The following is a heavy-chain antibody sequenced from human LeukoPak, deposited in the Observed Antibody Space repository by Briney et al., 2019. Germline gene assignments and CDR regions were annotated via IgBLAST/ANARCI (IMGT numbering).Heavy chain of an antibody. CDR2: ISGSGGST. Sequence: GGSLRLSCAASGFTFSSYAMSWVRQAPGKGLEWVSAISGSGGSTYYADSVKGRFAISRDNSKNTLYLQMNSLRAVDTAVYYCAKDEQWPETTYYYYYGMDVWGQGTTVTVSS. CDR3: AKDEQWPETTYYYYYGMDV. V-gene: IGHV3-23*01. D-gene: IGHD1-14*01. J-gene: IGHJ6*02. CDR1: GFTFSSYA.